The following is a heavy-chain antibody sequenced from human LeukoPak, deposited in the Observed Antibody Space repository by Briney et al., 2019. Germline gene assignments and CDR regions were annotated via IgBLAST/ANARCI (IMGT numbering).Heavy chain of an antibody. CDR3: ARGSGRRMAVDY. CDR1: GYTFTGYY. Sequence: ASVKVSCKASGYTFTGYYMHWVRQAPGQGLEWMGWINPNSGGTNYAQKFQGRVTMTRDTSISTAYMEPSRLRSDDTAVYYCARGSGRRMAVDYWGQGTLVTVSS. D-gene: IGHD5-24*01. V-gene: IGHV1-2*02. CDR2: INPNSGGT. J-gene: IGHJ4*02.